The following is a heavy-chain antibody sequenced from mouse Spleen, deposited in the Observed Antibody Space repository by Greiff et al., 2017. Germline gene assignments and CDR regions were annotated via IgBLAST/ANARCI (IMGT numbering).Heavy chain of an antibody. CDR1: GFTFSDYY. D-gene: IGHD2-10*02. J-gene: IGHJ2*01. CDR2: INYDGSST. V-gene: IGHV5-16*01. CDR3: AREYGGYYFDY. Sequence: EVKLVESEGGLVQPGSSMKLSCTASGFTFSDYYMAWVRQVPEKGLEWVANINYDGSSTYYLDSLKSRFIISRDNAKNILYLQMSSLKSEDTATYYCAREYGGYYFDYWGQGTTLTVSS.